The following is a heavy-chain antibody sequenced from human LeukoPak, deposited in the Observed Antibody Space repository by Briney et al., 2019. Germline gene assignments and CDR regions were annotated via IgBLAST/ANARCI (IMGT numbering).Heavy chain of an antibody. D-gene: IGHD2-2*01. J-gene: IGHJ6*02. CDR3: ARMGYCSSTSCPPLTRMDV. CDR1: GFTFSNYW. V-gene: IGHV3-7*01. Sequence: GGSLRLSCAASGFTFSNYWMSWVRQAPGKGLEWVANIKQDGSEKYYVDSVKGRFTISRDNAKNSLYLQMNSLRAEDTAVYYCARMGYCSSTSCPPLTRMDVWGQGTTVTVSS. CDR2: IKQDGSEK.